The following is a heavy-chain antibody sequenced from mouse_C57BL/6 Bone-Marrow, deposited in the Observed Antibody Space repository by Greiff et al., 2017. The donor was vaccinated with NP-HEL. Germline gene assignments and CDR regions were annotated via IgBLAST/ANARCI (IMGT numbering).Heavy chain of an antibody. CDR1: GFNIKDDY. CDR2: IDPEHGDT. CDR3: TPDYYGSSHWYFDV. J-gene: IGHJ1*03. V-gene: IGHV14-4*01. D-gene: IGHD1-1*01. Sequence: VQLQQSGAELVRPGASVKLSCTASGFNIKDDYLHWVKQRPEQGLEWIGWIDPEHGDTEYASKFQGKATITADTSSNTAYLQLRSLTSEDTAFYYCTPDYYGSSHWYFDVWGTGTTVTVSS.